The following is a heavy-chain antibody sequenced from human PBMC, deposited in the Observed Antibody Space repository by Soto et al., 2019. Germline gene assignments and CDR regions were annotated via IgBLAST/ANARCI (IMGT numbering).Heavy chain of an antibody. D-gene: IGHD2-21*02. CDR2: IYWNDDK. Sequence: SGPTLVNPTQTLTLTCTFSGFSLSTSEVGVGWIRQPPGKALEWLALIYWNDDKRYSTSLRSRLTITKDTSKNQVVLTMTNMDPVDTATYYCAHASGGGNSGIVDYWGQGTLVTVSS. CDR3: AHASGGGNSGIVDY. V-gene: IGHV2-5*01. J-gene: IGHJ4*02. CDR1: GFSLSTSEVG.